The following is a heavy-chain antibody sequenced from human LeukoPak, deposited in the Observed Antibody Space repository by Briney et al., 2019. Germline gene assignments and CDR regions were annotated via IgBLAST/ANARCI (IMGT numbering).Heavy chain of an antibody. CDR3: AKDGNYYDSSGYYHLAHFDY. CDR2: ISGSGGST. Sequence: GGSLRLSCAASGFTFSSYAMSWVRQAPGKGLEWVSAISGSGGSTYYADSVKGRFTISRDNSKNTLYLQMNSLRAEDTAVYYCAKDGNYYDSSGYYHLAHFDYWGQGTLVTVSS. D-gene: IGHD3-22*01. J-gene: IGHJ4*02. V-gene: IGHV3-23*01. CDR1: GFTFSSYA.